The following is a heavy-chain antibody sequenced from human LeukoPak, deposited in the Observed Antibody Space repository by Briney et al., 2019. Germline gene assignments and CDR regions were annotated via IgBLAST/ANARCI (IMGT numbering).Heavy chain of an antibody. CDR3: ARVAFSSSSLAWGYFDY. V-gene: IGHV1-3*01. J-gene: IGHJ4*02. D-gene: IGHD6-6*01. Sequence: ASVKVSCKASGYTFTSYAMHWVRQAPGQRLEWMGWINAGNGNTKYSQKLQGRVTMTTDTSTSTAYMELRSLRSDDTAVYYCARVAFSSSSLAWGYFDYWGQGTLVTVSS. CDR1: GYTFTSYA. CDR2: INAGNGNT.